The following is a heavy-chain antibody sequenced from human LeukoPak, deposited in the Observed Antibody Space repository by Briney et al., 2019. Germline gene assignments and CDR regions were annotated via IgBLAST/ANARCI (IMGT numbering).Heavy chain of an antibody. J-gene: IGHJ4*02. V-gene: IGHV3-7*01. CDR3: ARDQAAAAEESLPNSADY. CDR1: GFTLSSYW. Sequence: GGSLRLSCAASGFTLSSYWMSWVRQAPGKGLEWVANIKQDGSEKYYVDSVKGRFTISRDNAKNSLYLQMNSLRAEDTAVYYCARDQAAAAEESLPNSADYWGQGTLVTVSS. D-gene: IGHD6-13*01. CDR2: IKQDGSEK.